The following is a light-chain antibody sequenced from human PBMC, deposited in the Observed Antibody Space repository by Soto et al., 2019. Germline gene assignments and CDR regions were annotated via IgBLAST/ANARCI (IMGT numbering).Light chain of an antibody. J-gene: IGKJ4*01. CDR2: GAS. CDR1: QSVSSSN. Sequence: EIVLTQSPGTLSLSPGERATLSCRASQSVSSSNLAWYQQTPGQAPRLLIYGASSRATGIPDRFSGSGSGTDFTLTISRLEPEDFAVYYCQQYDSSPPTFGGGTKVEIK. CDR3: QQYDSSPPT. V-gene: IGKV3-20*01.